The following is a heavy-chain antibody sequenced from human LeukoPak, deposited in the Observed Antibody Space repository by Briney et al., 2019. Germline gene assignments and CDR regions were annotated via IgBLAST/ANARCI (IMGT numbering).Heavy chain of an antibody. CDR1: GFTFSSYS. CDR2: ISGSGGST. CDR3: AKDLGERDGY. J-gene: IGHJ4*02. D-gene: IGHD3-16*01. Sequence: GGSLRLSCAASGFTFSSYSMNWVRQAPGKGLEWVSAISGSGGSTYYADSVKGRFTISRDNSKNTLYLQMNSLRAEDTAVYYCAKDLGERDGYWGQGTLVTVSS. V-gene: IGHV3-23*01.